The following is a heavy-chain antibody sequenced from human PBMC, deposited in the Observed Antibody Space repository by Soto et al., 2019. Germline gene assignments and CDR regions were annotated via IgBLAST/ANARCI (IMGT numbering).Heavy chain of an antibody. J-gene: IGHJ4*02. CDR1: GGTFSSYA. V-gene: IGHV1-69*13. D-gene: IGHD3-22*01. CDR3: ARGYYYDSSGYYYYFDY. CDR2: IIPIFGTA. Sequence: SVKVSCKASGGTFSSYAISWVRQAPGQGLEWMGGIIPIFGTANYAQKFQGRVTITADESTSTAYMELSSLRSEDTAVYYCARGYYYDSSGYYYYFDYWGQGTLVTVSS.